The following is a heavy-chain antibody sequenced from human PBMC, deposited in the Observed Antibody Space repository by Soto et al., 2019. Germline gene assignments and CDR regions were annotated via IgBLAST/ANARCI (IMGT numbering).Heavy chain of an antibody. CDR3: SRDDGRNYRYYGMEV. Sequence: AASVKVSCKASGGTFSSYAISWVRQAPGQGLEWMGGIIPIFGTANYAQKFQGRVTITADESTSTAYMELNSLRSQDTAVYFCSRDDGRNYRYYGMEVSGPGTTVPVSS. J-gene: IGHJ6*02. V-gene: IGHV1-69*13. CDR2: IIPIFGTA. CDR1: GGTFSSYA. D-gene: IGHD1-7*01.